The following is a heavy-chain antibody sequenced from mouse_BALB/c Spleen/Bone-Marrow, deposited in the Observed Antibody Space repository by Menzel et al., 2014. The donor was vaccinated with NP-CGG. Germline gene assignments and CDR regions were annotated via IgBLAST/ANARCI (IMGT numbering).Heavy chain of an antibody. CDR3: ARGIYYDSTWFAY. CDR1: GYTFTDYA. D-gene: IGHD2-4*01. V-gene: IGHV1-67*01. J-gene: IGHJ3*01. Sequence: VKVVESGPELVRPGVSVKISCKGSGYTFTDYAMHWVKQSHAKSLEWIGVISTYSGNTNYNQKFKGKATMTVDKSSSTAYMELARLTSEDSAIYYCARGIYYDSTWFAYWGQGTLVTVSA. CDR2: ISTYSGNT.